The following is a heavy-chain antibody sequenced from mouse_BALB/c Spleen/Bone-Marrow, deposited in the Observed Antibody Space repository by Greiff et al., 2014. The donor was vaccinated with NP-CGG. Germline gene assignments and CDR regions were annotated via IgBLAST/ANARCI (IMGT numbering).Heavy chain of an antibody. CDR1: GFNIKDTY. D-gene: IGHD1-1*01. Sequence: EVKVVESGAELVKPGASVELSCTASGFNIKDTYMHWVKQRPEQGLEWIGRIDPANGNTKYDPKFQGKATITADTSSNTAYLQLSSLTSEDTAVYYCAPYYYGSSQFAYWGQGTLVTVSA. CDR3: APYYYGSSQFAY. J-gene: IGHJ3*01. CDR2: IDPANGNT. V-gene: IGHV14-3*02.